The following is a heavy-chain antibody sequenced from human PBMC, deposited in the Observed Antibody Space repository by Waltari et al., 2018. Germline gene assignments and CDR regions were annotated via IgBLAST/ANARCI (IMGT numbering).Heavy chain of an antibody. V-gene: IGHV4-39*01. CDR3: ATYIGASIGTAAFDV. J-gene: IGHJ3*01. Sequence: VWIRQPPGQGLEWIGTLSYSGATDSSPSLQSRVTISGDTSRNQLSLILGSVTAADTAVYYCATYIGASIGTAAFDVWGQGTMVTVSA. CDR2: LSYSGAT. D-gene: IGHD5-12*01.